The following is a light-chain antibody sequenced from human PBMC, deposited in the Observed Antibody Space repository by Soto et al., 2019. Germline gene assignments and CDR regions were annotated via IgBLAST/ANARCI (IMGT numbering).Light chain of an antibody. CDR2: DDA. Sequence: SYELTQPPSVSVAPGQTARITCGGNNIGSESVHWYQQKPGQAPVLVVCDDADRPSGIPERFSGSNSGNTATLTISRVEAGDEADYYCQVWDSSSDHYVFGTGNKLTVL. CDR1: NIGSES. CDR3: QVWDSSSDHYV. J-gene: IGLJ1*01. V-gene: IGLV3-21*02.